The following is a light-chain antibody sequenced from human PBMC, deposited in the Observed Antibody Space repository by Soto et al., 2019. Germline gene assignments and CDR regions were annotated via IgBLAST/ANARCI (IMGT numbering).Light chain of an antibody. CDR1: SRYSNYK. Sequence: QSVLTQPPSASASRGPSVTLTCTLISRYSNYKVDWYQQRPGKGPRFVRRAGTGGSVGSKGDGIPNRFSVLDSCLNRYLTIKNIHEEDESDFCCGGSHRSWRNFVYIFRTGTKV. CDR3: GGSHRSWRNFVYI. J-gene: IGLJ1*01. V-gene: IGLV9-49*01. CDR2: AGTGGSVG.